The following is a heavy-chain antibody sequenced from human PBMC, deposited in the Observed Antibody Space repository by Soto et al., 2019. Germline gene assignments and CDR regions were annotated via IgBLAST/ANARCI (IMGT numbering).Heavy chain of an antibody. Sequence: GASVKVSCKASGGTFSSYAISWVRQAPGQGLEWMGGIIPIFGTANYAQKFQGRVTITADESTSTAYMELSSLRSEDTAVYCCASGAVSALYYYYGMDVWGQGTTVTVSS. CDR3: ASGAVSALYYYYGMDV. V-gene: IGHV1-69*13. CDR1: GGTFSSYA. J-gene: IGHJ6*02. D-gene: IGHD3-10*01. CDR2: IIPIFGTA.